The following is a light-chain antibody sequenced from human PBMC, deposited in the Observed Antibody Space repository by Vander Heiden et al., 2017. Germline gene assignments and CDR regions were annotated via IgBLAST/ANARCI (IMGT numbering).Light chain of an antibody. V-gene: IGLV1-40*01. J-gene: IGLJ2*01. CDR2: VNS. CDR3: QSYDNRLSGVV. Sequence: QSVLTQPPSVSWAPGQWVTISCTGSSSNIGAGYELHWYQHLPGTAPTLLIYVNSNRPSGVPDRFSGSKSGTSASLAITGLQAEDEADYYCQSYDNRLSGVVFGGGTKLTVL. CDR1: SSNIGAGYE.